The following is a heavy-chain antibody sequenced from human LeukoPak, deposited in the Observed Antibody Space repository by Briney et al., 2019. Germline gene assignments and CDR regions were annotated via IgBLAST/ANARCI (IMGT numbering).Heavy chain of an antibody. CDR3: ARGTNWFDP. CDR2: IYYSGTA. CDR1: GGSVSSSSYY. V-gene: IGHV4-61*01. J-gene: IGHJ5*02. Sequence: SSETLSLTCSVSGGSVSSSSYYWTWIRQPPGKGLEWIGYIYYSGTANYNPSLKSRVIISVDMSKNQFSLKLSSVTAADTAMYYCARGTNWFDPWGQGTLVTVSS.